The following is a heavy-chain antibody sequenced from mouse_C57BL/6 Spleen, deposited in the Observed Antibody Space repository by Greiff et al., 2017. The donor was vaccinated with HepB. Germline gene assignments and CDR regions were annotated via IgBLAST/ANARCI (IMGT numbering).Heavy chain of an antibody. CDR3: ARNSNYGGVFAY. J-gene: IGHJ3*01. Sequence: QVQLKQPGAELVKPGASVKLSCKASGYTFTSYWMQWVKQRPGQGLEWIGEIDPSDSYTNYNQKFKGKATLTVDTSSSTAYMQLSSLTSEDSAVYYCARNSNYGGVFAYWGQGTLVTVSA. D-gene: IGHD2-5*01. V-gene: IGHV1-50*01. CDR1: GYTFTSYW. CDR2: IDPSDSYT.